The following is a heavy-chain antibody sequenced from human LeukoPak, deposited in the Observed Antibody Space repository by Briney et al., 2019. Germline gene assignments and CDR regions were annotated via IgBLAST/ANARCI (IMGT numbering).Heavy chain of an antibody. Sequence: GGSLRLSCAASGFTFSSYWMCWVRQAPGKGLEWVANIKQDGSEKYYVDSVKGRFTISRDNAKNSLYLQMNSLRAEDTAVYYCAGGDCSSTSCYTDYYYYYGMDVWGQGTTVTVSS. J-gene: IGHJ6*02. CDR2: IKQDGSEK. CDR3: AGGDCSSTSCYTDYYYYYGMDV. CDR1: GFTFSSYW. V-gene: IGHV3-7*01. D-gene: IGHD2-2*02.